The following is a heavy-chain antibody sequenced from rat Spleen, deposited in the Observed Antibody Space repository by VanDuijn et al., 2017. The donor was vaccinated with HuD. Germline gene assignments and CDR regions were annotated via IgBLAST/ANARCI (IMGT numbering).Heavy chain of an antibody. V-gene: IGHV2S12*01. CDR1: GFSLTSNG. D-gene: IGHD1-6*01. CDR3: TRGPPRDAVDYYYGYYFDY. J-gene: IGHJ2*01. Sequence: QVQLKESGPGLVQPSQTLSLTCTVSGFSLTSNGVSWVRQPPGKGLEWIAAITTGGSTYYNSAPKSRLSISRDTSKSQVFLKMNSLQTEDTAIYFCTRGPPRDAVDYYYGYYFDYWGQGVMVTVSS. CDR2: ITTGGST.